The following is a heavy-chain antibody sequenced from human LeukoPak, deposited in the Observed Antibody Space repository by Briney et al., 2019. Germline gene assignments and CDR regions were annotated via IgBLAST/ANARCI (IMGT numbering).Heavy chain of an antibody. J-gene: IGHJ4*02. V-gene: IGHV4-30-4*08. CDR1: GGSISSGDYY. Sequence: SQTLSLTCTVSGGSISSGDYYWSWIRQPPGKGLEGVGYIYYSGSSYYNPSLKSRVTISVGTSKHQFSLKLSSVTAADTAVYYCAKVLSGSGSLLEIDYWGQGTLVTVSS. D-gene: IGHD1-26*01. CDR3: AKVLSGSGSLLEIDY. CDR2: IYYSGSS.